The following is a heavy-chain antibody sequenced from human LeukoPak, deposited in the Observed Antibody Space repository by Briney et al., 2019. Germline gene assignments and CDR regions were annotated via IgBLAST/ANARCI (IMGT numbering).Heavy chain of an antibody. V-gene: IGHV4-59*01. D-gene: IGHD1-26*01. CDR3: AREIREVGESHYFGY. CDR1: GISITTYY. J-gene: IGHJ4*02. Sequence: SETLSLTCTVSGISITTYYWSWLRQPPGKGLEWIGLIHYSGSTTYNPSLKSRVTISIGTSKNQFSLHLSSVTAADTAVYYCAREIREVGESHYFGYWGQGTLVTVTS. CDR2: IHYSGST.